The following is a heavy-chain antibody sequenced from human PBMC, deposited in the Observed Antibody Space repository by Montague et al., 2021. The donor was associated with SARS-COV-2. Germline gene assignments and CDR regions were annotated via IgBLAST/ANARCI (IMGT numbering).Heavy chain of an antibody. J-gene: IGHJ4*01. Sequence: SLRLSCAASGFSFSTYRMNWFRQAPGKGLEWVSSINSGSHYIYYEDSLRGRFTVSRDNAMNSLYLQMNSLRADDTAVYFCARASYASSRHRRYFDYWGHGTLVAASS. D-gene: IGHD3-16*01. CDR1: GFSFSTYR. V-gene: IGHV3-21*01. CDR2: INSGSHYI. CDR3: ARASYASSRHRRYFDY.